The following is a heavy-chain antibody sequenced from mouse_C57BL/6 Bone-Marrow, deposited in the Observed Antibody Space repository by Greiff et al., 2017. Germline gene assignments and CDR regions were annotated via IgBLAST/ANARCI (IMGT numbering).Heavy chain of an antibody. CDR1: GFTFSDYG. CDR2: ISNLAYSI. J-gene: IGHJ4*01. V-gene: IGHV5-15*01. Sequence: VQLKESGGGLVQPGGSLILSCAASGFTFSDYGMAWVRQAPRKGPEWVAFISNLAYSIYYADTVTGRFTISRENAKNTLYLEMSSLRSEDTAMYYCARRYYYAMDYWGQGTSVTVSS. CDR3: ARRYYYAMDY.